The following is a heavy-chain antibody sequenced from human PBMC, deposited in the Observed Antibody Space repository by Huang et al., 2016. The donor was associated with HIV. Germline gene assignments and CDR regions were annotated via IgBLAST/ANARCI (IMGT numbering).Heavy chain of an antibody. CDR1: GGSMSSYY. V-gene: IGHV4-59*01. CDR3: ASASIAARRWFDP. D-gene: IGHD6-6*01. Sequence: QVQLQESGPGLVKPSETLSLTCTVSGGSMSSYYWSWIRQPPGKGLEWIGYIYYSGSTNYNPPLKSRGTISVDTSKNQFALRLSSVTAADTAVYYCASASIAARRWFDPWGQGSLVTVSS. CDR2: IYYSGST. J-gene: IGHJ5*02.